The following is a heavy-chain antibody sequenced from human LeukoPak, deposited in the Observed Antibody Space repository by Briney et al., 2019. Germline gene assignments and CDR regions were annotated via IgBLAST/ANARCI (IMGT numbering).Heavy chain of an antibody. Sequence: ASVKVSCKASGYTFTSYDINWVRQATGQGLEWMGWMNPNSGNTGYAQKFQGRVTMTRDMSTSTVYMELSSLRSEDTAVYYCARETRSGSYYGYWGQGTLVTVSS. V-gene: IGHV1-8*02. CDR3: ARETRSGSYYGY. D-gene: IGHD1-26*01. CDR2: MNPNSGNT. J-gene: IGHJ4*02. CDR1: GYTFTSYD.